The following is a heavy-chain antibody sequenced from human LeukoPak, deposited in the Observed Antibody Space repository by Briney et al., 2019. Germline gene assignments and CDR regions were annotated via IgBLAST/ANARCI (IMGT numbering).Heavy chain of an antibody. Sequence: GGSLRLSCAASGFTSSSYAMSWVRQAPGKGLEWVSAISGSGGSTYYADSVKGRFTISRDNSKNTLYLQMNSLRAEDTAVYYCAKHRYSSGWSDFDYWGQGTLVTVSS. CDR3: AKHRYSSGWSDFDY. CDR1: GFTSSSYA. CDR2: ISGSGGST. J-gene: IGHJ4*02. D-gene: IGHD6-19*01. V-gene: IGHV3-23*01.